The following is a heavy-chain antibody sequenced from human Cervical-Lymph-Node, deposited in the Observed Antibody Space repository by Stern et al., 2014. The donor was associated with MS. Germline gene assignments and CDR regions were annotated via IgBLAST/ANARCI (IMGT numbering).Heavy chain of an antibody. CDR1: GYDFTSSW. CDR2: IYLGDSNT. D-gene: IGHD6-19*01. V-gene: IGHV5-51*03. Sequence: QLVQSGAEVKKPGESLKISCKGSGYDFTSSWIGWVRQMPGKGLEWMGIIYLGDSNTEYSPSCEGQVTISADKSVTTAYLQWSSLKASDTAMYYCARPGSAWSLDYWGQGTLVTVSS. CDR3: ARPGSAWSLDY. J-gene: IGHJ4*02.